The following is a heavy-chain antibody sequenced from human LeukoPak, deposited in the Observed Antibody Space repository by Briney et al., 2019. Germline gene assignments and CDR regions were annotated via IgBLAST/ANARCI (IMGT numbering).Heavy chain of an antibody. Sequence: DSVKGRFTISRDNAGNSLYLQMNSLRAEDTAVYYCAKRLPYYYDHWGQGTLVTVSS. J-gene: IGHJ4*02. CDR3: AKRLPYYYDH. V-gene: IGHV3-11*03. D-gene: IGHD3-16*01.